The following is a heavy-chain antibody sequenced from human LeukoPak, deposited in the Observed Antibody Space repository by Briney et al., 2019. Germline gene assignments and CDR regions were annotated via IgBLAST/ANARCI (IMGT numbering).Heavy chain of an antibody. V-gene: IGHV3-48*03. CDR3: ARDWFDY. CDR2: ISSSGDTI. Sequence: GGSLRLSCAASGFTFSSYEMNWVRQAPGKGLEWISYISSSGDTIFYADSVKGRFTISRDNAKNSLYLQVNSLRAEDSAIYYCARDWFDYWGQGTLVTVSS. CDR1: GFTFSSYE. J-gene: IGHJ4*02.